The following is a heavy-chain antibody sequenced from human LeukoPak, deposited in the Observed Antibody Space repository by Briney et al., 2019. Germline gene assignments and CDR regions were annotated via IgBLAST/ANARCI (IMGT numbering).Heavy chain of an antibody. CDR1: GFTLSSYW. V-gene: IGHV3-7*01. D-gene: IGHD1-26*01. Sequence: GGSLRLSCTTFGFTLSSYWMTWVRQAPGKGLEWVANIKQDGSEKYYVDSVKGRFTISRDNAKNSLYLQMNSLRAEDTALYYCARDGIVGATTFDMWGQGTMVTVSS. CDR3: ARDGIVGATTFDM. CDR2: IKQDGSEK. J-gene: IGHJ3*02.